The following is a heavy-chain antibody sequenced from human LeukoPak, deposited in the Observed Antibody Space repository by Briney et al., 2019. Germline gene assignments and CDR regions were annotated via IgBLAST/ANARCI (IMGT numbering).Heavy chain of an antibody. CDR1: GFTFSSYA. CDR3: ARGIGESSDCSSTSCSAVGNWFDP. J-gene: IGHJ5*02. Sequence: GGSLRLSCAASGFTFSSYAMSWVRQAPGKGLEWVSAISGSGGSTYYADSVKGRFTISRDNSRNTLYLQMNSLRAEDTAVYYCARGIGESSDCSSTSCSAVGNWFDPWGQGTLVTVSS. CDR2: ISGSGGST. D-gene: IGHD2-2*01. V-gene: IGHV3-23*01.